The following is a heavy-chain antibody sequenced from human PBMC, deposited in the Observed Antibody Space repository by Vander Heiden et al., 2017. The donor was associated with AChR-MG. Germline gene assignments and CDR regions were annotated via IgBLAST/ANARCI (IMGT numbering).Heavy chain of an antibody. CDR2: ISYDGSNK. V-gene: IGHV3-30*18. D-gene: IGHD3-10*01. Sequence: QVQLVESGGGVVQPGRSLRLSCAASGFTFSSYGMHWVRQAPGKGLGWVAVISYDGSNKYYADSVKGRFTISRDNSKNTLYLQMNSLRAEDTAVYYCAKDRAFGELSGFDPWGQGTLVTVSS. CDR3: AKDRAFGELSGFDP. CDR1: GFTFSSYG. J-gene: IGHJ5*02.